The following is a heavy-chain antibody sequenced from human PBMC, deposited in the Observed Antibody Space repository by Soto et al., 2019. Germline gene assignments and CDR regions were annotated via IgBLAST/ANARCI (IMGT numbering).Heavy chain of an antibody. CDR2: ISSSSSTI. CDR1: GFTFSGYS. V-gene: IGHV3-48*01. D-gene: IGHD1-1*01. CDR3: ARGTVTGSEYNYYYYGMDV. Sequence: GGSLRLSCAASGFTFSGYSVNWVRQAPGKGLEWVSYISSSSSTIYYADSVKGRFTISRDNAKNSLYLQMNSLRAEDTAVYYCARGTVTGSEYNYYYYGMDVWGQGTTVTVSS. J-gene: IGHJ6*02.